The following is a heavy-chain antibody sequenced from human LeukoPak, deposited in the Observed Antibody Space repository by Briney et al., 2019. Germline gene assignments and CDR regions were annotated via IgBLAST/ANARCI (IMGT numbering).Heavy chain of an antibody. D-gene: IGHD3-22*01. J-gene: IGHJ4*02. CDR1: GGSISNYY. Sequence: SETLSLTCTVSGGSISNYYWSWIRQPAGNGLDWIGCIYSSGNTNYNPSLKSRVTMSVDTSKNQFSLRLTSVTAADTAVYYCARVYDSTGYYLDYWGQGTPVTVSS. CDR2: IYSSGNT. CDR3: ARVYDSTGYYLDY. V-gene: IGHV4-4*07.